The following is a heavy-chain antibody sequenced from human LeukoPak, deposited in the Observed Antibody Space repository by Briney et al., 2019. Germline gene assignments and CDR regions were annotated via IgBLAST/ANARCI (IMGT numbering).Heavy chain of an antibody. D-gene: IGHD5-24*01. J-gene: IGHJ3*02. CDR1: GFTFSSYG. CDR2: ISSNGGST. V-gene: IGHV3-64*01. CDR3: ARSRDGYNFRDAFDI. Sequence: GGSLRLSCAASGFTFSSYGMHWVRQAPGKGLEYVSAISSNGGSTYYANSVKGRFTISRDNSKNTLYLQMGSLRAEDMAVYYCARSRDGYNFRDAFDIWGQGTMVTVSS.